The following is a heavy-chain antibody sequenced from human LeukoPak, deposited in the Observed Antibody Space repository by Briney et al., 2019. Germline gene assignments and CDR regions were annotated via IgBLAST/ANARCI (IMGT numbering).Heavy chain of an antibody. D-gene: IGHD3-10*01. CDR2: ISGSGGST. Sequence: GASLRLSCAASGFTFSSYAMSWVRQAPGKGLEWVSAISGSGGSTYYADSVKGRFTISRGNSKNTLYLQMNSLRAEDTAVYYCAKGLSGDSGYDYWGQGTLVTVSS. CDR3: AKGLSGDSGYDY. CDR1: GFTFSSYA. J-gene: IGHJ4*02. V-gene: IGHV3-23*01.